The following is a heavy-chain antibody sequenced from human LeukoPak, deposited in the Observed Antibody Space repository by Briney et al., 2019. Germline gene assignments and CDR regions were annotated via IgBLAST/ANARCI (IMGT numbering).Heavy chain of an antibody. J-gene: IGHJ6*03. D-gene: IGHD3-3*01. Sequence: GGSLRLSCAASGFTFSSYSMNWLRQAPGKGLEWVSSISSSSSYIYYADSVKGRFTISRDNAKSSLYLPMNSLRAEDTAVYYCARVRTITIFGVVNSHYMDVWGKGTTVTVSS. CDR3: ARVRTITIFGVVNSHYMDV. CDR2: ISSSSSYI. V-gene: IGHV3-21*01. CDR1: GFTFSSYS.